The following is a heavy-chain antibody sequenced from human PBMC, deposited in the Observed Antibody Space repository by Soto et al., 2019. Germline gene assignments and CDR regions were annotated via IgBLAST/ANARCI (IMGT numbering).Heavy chain of an antibody. V-gene: IGHV3-30-3*01. CDR1: GFTFKNYA. CDR2: LSFDGSNK. CDR3: ARGPFGDAAMVTTYFGY. Sequence: PGGSLRLSCAASGFTFKNYAIHWVRQAPGKGLEWVAVLSFDGSNKHYADSVKGRFTISRDNSKNTLYLQMNTLRAEDTAVYYCARGPFGDAAMVTTYFGYWGQGTLVTVSS. D-gene: IGHD5-18*01. J-gene: IGHJ4*02.